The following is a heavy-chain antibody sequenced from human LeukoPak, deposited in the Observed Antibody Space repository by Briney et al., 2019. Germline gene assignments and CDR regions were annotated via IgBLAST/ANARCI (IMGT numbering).Heavy chain of an antibody. Sequence: GGSLRLSCAASGFTVSSNYMSWVRQAPGKGLEWVSVIYSGGSTYYADSVKGRFTISRDNSKNTLYLQMNSLGAEDTAVYYCARSAGYCSSTSCYTENIDYWGQGTLVTVSS. J-gene: IGHJ4*02. V-gene: IGHV3-66*02. CDR2: IYSGGST. CDR1: GFTVSSNY. CDR3: ARSAGYCSSTSCYTENIDY. D-gene: IGHD2-2*02.